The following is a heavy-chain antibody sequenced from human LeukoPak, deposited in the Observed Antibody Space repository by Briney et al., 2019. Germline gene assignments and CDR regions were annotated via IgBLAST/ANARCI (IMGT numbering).Heavy chain of an antibody. V-gene: IGHV3-53*01. CDR2: IYSGGST. Sequence: GGSLRLSCAASGFTVSSNYMSWVRQAPGKGLEWVSVIYSGGSTYYADSVKGRFTISRDNSKNTLYLQMNSLRAEDTAVYYCASPYSSGWYGAFDIWGQGTMVTVSS. D-gene: IGHD6-19*01. J-gene: IGHJ3*02. CDR3: ASPYSSGWYGAFDI. CDR1: GFTVSSNY.